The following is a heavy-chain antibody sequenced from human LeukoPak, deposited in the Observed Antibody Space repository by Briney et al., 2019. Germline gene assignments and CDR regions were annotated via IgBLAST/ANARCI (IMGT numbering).Heavy chain of an antibody. Sequence: GGSLRLSCAASGFTFSSYAMSWVRQAPGKGLEWVSAISGSGGSTYYADSVKGRFTISRDNSKNKLYLQMNSLRAEDTAVYYCAKVAGYCSSTSCAKYRYYFDYWGQGTLVTVSS. J-gene: IGHJ4*02. CDR1: GFTFSSYA. V-gene: IGHV3-23*01. D-gene: IGHD2-2*01. CDR3: AKVAGYCSSTSCAKYRYYFDY. CDR2: ISGSGGST.